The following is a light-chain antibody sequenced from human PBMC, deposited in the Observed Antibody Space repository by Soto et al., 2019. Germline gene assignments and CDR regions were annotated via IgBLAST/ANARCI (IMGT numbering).Light chain of an antibody. V-gene: IGKV1-39*01. CDR1: QNIKNY. J-gene: IGKJ1*01. CDR3: QQGFSLPWT. CDR2: AAS. Sequence: DIRVTPSPSSLSAYVGDRVTITCRASQNIKNYLNWYQRKPGTAPRLLIYAASNLQSGVPSRFSASGSGTDFALNISSLQPDDFGTYYCQQGFSLPWTFGQGTKVDIK.